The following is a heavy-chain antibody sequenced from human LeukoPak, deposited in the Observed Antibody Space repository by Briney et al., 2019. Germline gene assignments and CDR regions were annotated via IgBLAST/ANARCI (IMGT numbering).Heavy chain of an antibody. D-gene: IGHD3-22*01. CDR2: INPNSGGT. J-gene: IGHJ4*02. Sequence: ASVKVSCKASGYTFTSYGISWVRQAPGQGLEWMGWINPNSGGTNYAQKFQGRVTMTRDTSISTAYMELSRLRSDDTAVYYCARGYYDSSGYYSDYWGQGTLVTVSS. CDR3: ARGYYDSSGYYSDY. V-gene: IGHV1-2*02. CDR1: GYTFTSYG.